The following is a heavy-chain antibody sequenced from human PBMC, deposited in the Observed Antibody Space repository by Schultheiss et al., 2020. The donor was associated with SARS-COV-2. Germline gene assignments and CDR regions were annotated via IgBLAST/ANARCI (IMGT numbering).Heavy chain of an antibody. CDR1: GYTFTGYY. CDR3: AANRPIVGNAFDI. Sequence: ASVKVSCKASGYTFTGYYMHWVRQAPGQGLEWMGIINPSGGTNYAQKFQERVTITRDMSTSTAYMELSSLRSEDTAVYYCAANRPIVGNAFDIWGQGTMVTVSS. V-gene: IGHV1-46*01. D-gene: IGHD2-15*01. CDR2: INPSGGT. J-gene: IGHJ3*02.